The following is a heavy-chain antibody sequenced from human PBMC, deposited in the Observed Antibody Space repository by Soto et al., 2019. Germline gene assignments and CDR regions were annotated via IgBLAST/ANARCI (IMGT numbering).Heavy chain of an antibody. CDR3: AHAADTAMARAFDI. CDR1: GFSLSTSGVG. Sequence: QITLKESGPTLVKPTQTLTLTCTFSGFSLSTSGVGVGWIRQPPGKALEWLALIYWDDDKRYSPSLKSRLTITKDTPKTQVVLTMTNMDPVDTATYYCAHAADTAMARAFDIWGQGTMVTVSS. J-gene: IGHJ3*02. V-gene: IGHV2-5*02. CDR2: IYWDDDK. D-gene: IGHD5-18*01.